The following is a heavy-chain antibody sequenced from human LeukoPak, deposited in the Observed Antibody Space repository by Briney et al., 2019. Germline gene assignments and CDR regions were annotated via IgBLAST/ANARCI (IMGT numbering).Heavy chain of an antibody. V-gene: IGHV4-61*08. CDR1: GGSISSGGYY. CDR2: IYYSGST. CDR3: ARSRDGYNFGY. Sequence: SETLSLTCTVSGGSISSGGYYWSWIRQHPGKGLEWIGYIYYSGSTNYNPSLKSRVTISVDTSKNQFSLKLSSVTAADTAVYYCARSRDGYNFGYWGQGTLVTVSS. J-gene: IGHJ4*02. D-gene: IGHD5-12*01.